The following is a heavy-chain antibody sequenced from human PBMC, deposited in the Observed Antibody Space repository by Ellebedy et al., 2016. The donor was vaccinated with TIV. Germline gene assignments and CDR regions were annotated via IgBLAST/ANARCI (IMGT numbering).Heavy chain of an antibody. CDR1: GYTFTRYY. CDR2: VNPSGGST. CDR3: ARDDLEDFWSGYPDY. V-gene: IGHV1-46*04. J-gene: IGHJ4*02. Sequence: AASVKVSCKASGYTFTRYYMHWVRQAPGQGLEWMGIVNPSGGSTSYAQKLQGRVTMTRDTSTSTVYMELSSLRSKDTAVYYCARDDLEDFWSGYPDYWGQGTLVTVSS. D-gene: IGHD3-3*01.